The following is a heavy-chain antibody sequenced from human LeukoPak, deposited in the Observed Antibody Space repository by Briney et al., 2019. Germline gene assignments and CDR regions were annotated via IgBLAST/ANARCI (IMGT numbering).Heavy chain of an antibody. D-gene: IGHD6-13*01. J-gene: IGHJ6*03. V-gene: IGHV1-18*01. CDR1: GYTFTSYG. CDR2: ISAYNGNT. Sequence: TSVKVSCKASGYTFTSYGISWVRQAPGQGLEWMGWISAYNGNTNYAQKLQGRVTMTTDTSTSTAYMELRSLGSDDTAVYYCARVGSLYSSSWYRNCYYYYMDVWGKGTTVTVSS. CDR3: ARVGSLYSSSWYRNCYYYYMDV.